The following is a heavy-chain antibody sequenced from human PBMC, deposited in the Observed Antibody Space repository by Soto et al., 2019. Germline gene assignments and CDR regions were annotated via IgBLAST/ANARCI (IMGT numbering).Heavy chain of an antibody. D-gene: IGHD6-13*01. Sequence: EVQLVESGGGLVKPGGSLRLSCAASGFTFSSYGMNWVRQAPGKGLEWVSSISSSSSYIYYADSVKGRFTISRDNAKNSLYLQMNSLRAEDTAVYYCARDGSSWYSGPYYYYYGMDVWGQGTTVTVSS. CDR1: GFTFSSYG. CDR2: ISSSSSYI. CDR3: ARDGSSWYSGPYYYYYGMDV. V-gene: IGHV3-21*01. J-gene: IGHJ6*02.